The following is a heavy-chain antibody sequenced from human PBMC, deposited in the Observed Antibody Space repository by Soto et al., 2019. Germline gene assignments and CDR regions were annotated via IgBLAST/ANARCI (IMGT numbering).Heavy chain of an antibody. J-gene: IGHJ5*02. Sequence: ESGGGLVQPGGSLRLSCEASGFTFSSYEMNWVRQAPGKGLEWVSSISSSGSPVNYADSVKGRFTISRDNAKNSMYLQMNSLRAEDTAVYYCVRSWGVYCSTTRCYSPWFDPWGQGTLVTVSS. CDR1: GFTFSSYE. V-gene: IGHV3-48*03. CDR3: VRSWGVYCSTTRCYSPWFDP. D-gene: IGHD2-2*02. CDR2: ISSSGSPV.